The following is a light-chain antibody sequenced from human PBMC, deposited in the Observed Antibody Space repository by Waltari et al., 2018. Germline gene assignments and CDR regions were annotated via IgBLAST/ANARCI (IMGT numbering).Light chain of an antibody. CDR3: QTWDSNSYV. J-gene: IGLJ1*01. CDR1: ELGHTY. Sequence: SYEMTQPPSVSVSPGQTANMACSGHELGHTYVHWYQQKPGQSPLLVIYQDKKRPPGIPARFSGSNSGNTATLTISETQAVDEADYYCQTWDSNSYVFGTGTKLTVL. CDR2: QDK. V-gene: IGLV3-1*01.